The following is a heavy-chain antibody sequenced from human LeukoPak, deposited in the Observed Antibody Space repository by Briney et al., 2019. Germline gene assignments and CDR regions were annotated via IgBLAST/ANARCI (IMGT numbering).Heavy chain of an antibody. D-gene: IGHD4-11*01. CDR1: GFAFSSYW. V-gene: IGHV3-74*01. CDR2: INNDGSST. CDR3: ARSNHGCHDY. J-gene: IGHJ4*02. Sequence: GGSLRLSCAASGFAFSSYWMHWVRQAPGKGLVWVSRINNDGSSTPYADSVKGRFTISRDNAKNTLYLQMNSLRAEDTAVYYCARSNHGCHDYWGQGTLVTVSS.